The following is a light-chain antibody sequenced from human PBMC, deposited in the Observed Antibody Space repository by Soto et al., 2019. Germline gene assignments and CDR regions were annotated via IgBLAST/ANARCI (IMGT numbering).Light chain of an antibody. V-gene: IGLV1-44*01. Sequence: QSVLTQPPSASGTPGQRVTISCSGSISNIGSNIVNWYQHLPGTAPKLLIYSNNQRPSGVPDRFSASKSGSSASLAISGLQSEDEADYYCAAWDDSLNGVVFGGGTKLTVL. CDR1: ISNIGSNI. CDR2: SNN. J-gene: IGLJ2*01. CDR3: AAWDDSLNGVV.